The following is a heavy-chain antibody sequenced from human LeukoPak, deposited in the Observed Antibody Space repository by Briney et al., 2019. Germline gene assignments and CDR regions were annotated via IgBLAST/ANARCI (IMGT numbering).Heavy chain of an antibody. J-gene: IGHJ4*02. CDR3: ARDSRLLWFGELLG. V-gene: IGHV3-11*04. Sequence: GGSLRLSCAASGFTFSDYYMSWIGQAPGQGLPWVSYISSSGSTIYYADSVKGRFTISRDNAKNSLYLQMNSLRAEDTAVYYCARDSRLLWFGELLGWGQGTLVTVSS. D-gene: IGHD3-10*01. CDR1: GFTFSDYY. CDR2: ISSSGSTI.